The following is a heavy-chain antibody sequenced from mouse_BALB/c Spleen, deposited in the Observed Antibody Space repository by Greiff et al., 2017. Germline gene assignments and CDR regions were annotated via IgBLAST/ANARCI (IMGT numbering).Heavy chain of an antibody. CDR1: GFTFSDYY. CDR2: ISDGGSYT. Sequence: EVMLVESGGGLVKPGGSLKLSCAASGFTFSDYYMYWVRQTPEKRLEWVATISDGGSYTYYPDSVKGRFTISRDNAKNNLYLQMSSLKSEDTAMYYCARDYGNSFAYWGQGTLVTVSA. J-gene: IGHJ3*01. CDR3: ARDYGNSFAY. V-gene: IGHV5-4*02. D-gene: IGHD2-1*01.